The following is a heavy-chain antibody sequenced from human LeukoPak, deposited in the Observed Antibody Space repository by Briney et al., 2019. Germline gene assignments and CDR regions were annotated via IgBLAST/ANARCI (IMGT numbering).Heavy chain of an antibody. V-gene: IGHV1-2*02. CDR2: INPNSGGT. CDR3: AREGLRGWLQLLGYFDY. D-gene: IGHD5-24*01. Sequence: ASVKVSCKASGYTFTGYYMHWVRQAPGQGLEWMGWINPNSGGTNYAQKFQGRVTMTRDTSISTAYMELSRLRSDDTAVYYCAREGLRGWLQLLGYFDYWGQGTLVTVSS. J-gene: IGHJ4*02. CDR1: GYTFTGYY.